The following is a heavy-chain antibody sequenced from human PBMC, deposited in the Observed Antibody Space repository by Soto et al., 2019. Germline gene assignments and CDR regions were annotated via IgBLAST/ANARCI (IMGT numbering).Heavy chain of an antibody. CDR3: ARLMTTVTTSHYYGMDV. J-gene: IGHJ6*02. Sequence: ASVKVSCKASVYTFTSYYMHWVRQAPGQGLEWMGIINPSGGSTSYAQKFQGRVTMTRDTSTSTVYMELSSLRSEDTAVYYCARLMTTVTTSHYYGMDVWGQGTTVTVSS. CDR2: INPSGGST. CDR1: VYTFTSYY. V-gene: IGHV1-46*01. D-gene: IGHD4-17*01.